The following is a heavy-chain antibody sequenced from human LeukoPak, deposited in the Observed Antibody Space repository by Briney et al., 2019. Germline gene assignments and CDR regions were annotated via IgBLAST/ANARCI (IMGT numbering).Heavy chain of an antibody. D-gene: IGHD5-12*01. Sequence: GGSLRLSCAASGFTFTTNAMSWVRQASGKGLEWVSAISGRTGATYYADSEKGRFTISRDNSKSTLYLQMDSLRAEDTAVYYCAKCGNSGCHLIDYWGQGTLVTVSS. V-gene: IGHV3-23*01. CDR3: AKCGNSGCHLIDY. CDR1: GFTFTTNA. CDR2: ISGRTGAT. J-gene: IGHJ4*02.